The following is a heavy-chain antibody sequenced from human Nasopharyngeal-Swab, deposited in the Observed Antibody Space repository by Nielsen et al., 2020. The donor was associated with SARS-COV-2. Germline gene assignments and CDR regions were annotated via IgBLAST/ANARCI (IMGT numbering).Heavy chain of an antibody. Sequence: SETLSLTCTVSGGSISSSSYYWGWIRQPPGKGLEWIGSIYYSGSTYYNPSLKSRVTISVDTSKNQFSLKLSSVTAADTAVYYCARVPAVVPAAYGMDVWGQGTTVTVSS. D-gene: IGHD2-2*01. V-gene: IGHV4-39*07. J-gene: IGHJ6*02. CDR1: GGSISSSSYY. CDR3: ARVPAVVPAAYGMDV. CDR2: IYYSGST.